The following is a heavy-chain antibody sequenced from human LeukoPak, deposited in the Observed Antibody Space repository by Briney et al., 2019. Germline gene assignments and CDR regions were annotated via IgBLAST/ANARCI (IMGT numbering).Heavy chain of an antibody. Sequence: GGSLRLSCAASGFTFSSYWMHWVRQAPGKGLVWVSRINRDGSSTSYADSVKGRFTISRDNAKNTLYLQMNSLRAEDTAVYYCARDWEAERSGSSEFDYWGQGTLVTVSS. CDR1: GFTFSSYW. D-gene: IGHD1-26*01. V-gene: IGHV3-74*01. CDR2: INRDGSST. CDR3: ARDWEAERSGSSEFDY. J-gene: IGHJ4*02.